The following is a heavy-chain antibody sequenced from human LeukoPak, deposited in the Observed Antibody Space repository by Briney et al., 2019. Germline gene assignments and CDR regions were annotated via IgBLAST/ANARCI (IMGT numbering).Heavy chain of an antibody. Sequence: PSETLSLTCTVSGGSISIYYWSWIRQPAGKGLEWIGRIYTSGSTNYNPSLKSRVTMSVDTSKNQFSLKLSSVTAADTAVYYCAIYQLLGWFDPWGQGTLVTVSS. J-gene: IGHJ5*02. D-gene: IGHD2-2*01. CDR2: IYTSGST. V-gene: IGHV4-4*07. CDR3: AIYQLLGWFDP. CDR1: GGSISIYY.